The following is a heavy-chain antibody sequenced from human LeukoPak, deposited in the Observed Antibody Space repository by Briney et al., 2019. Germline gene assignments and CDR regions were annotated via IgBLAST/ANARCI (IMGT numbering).Heavy chain of an antibody. CDR1: GGSISSYY. J-gene: IGHJ1*01. D-gene: IGHD6-13*01. V-gene: IGHV4-59*08. CDR3: ARHGGATAAGFVKVFQH. CDR2: NYYSGST. Sequence: ADTLSLTCTASGGSISSYYWSWIRQPPGKGLEWIGYNYYSGSTNYNTSLESRVTISVDTSKNQFSLTLSSVTAADTAVYYCARHGGATAAGFVKVFQHWGQGALVTVS.